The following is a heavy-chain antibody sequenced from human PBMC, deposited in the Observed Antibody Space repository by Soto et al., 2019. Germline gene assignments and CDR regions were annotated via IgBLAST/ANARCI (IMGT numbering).Heavy chain of an antibody. D-gene: IGHD5-18*01. Sequence: SSDTLSLTCTVSGGSISSSSYYWGWIRQPPGKGLEWIGSIYYSGSTYYNPSLKSRVTISVDTSKNQFSLKLSSVTAADTAVYYCATDSYGYIYYYYYGMDVWGQGTTVTVSS. CDR3: ATDSYGYIYYYYYGMDV. J-gene: IGHJ6*02. CDR1: GGSISSSSYY. CDR2: IYYSGST. V-gene: IGHV4-39*01.